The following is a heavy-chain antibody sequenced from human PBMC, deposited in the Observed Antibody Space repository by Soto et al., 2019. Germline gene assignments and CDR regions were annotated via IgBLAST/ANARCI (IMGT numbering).Heavy chain of an antibody. Sequence: WGSLRLSCAASGFTFSSYAMHWVRQAPGKGLEWVAVISYDGSNKYYADSVKGRFTISRDNSRNTLYLQMNSLRAEDTAVYYCAREGLYDSSGFFDYWGQGTLVTVSS. CDR1: GFTFSSYA. CDR3: AREGLYDSSGFFDY. CDR2: ISYDGSNK. V-gene: IGHV3-30-3*01. J-gene: IGHJ4*02. D-gene: IGHD3-22*01.